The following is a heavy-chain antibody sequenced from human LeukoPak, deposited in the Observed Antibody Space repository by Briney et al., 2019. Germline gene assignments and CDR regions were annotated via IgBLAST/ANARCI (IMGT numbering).Heavy chain of an antibody. J-gene: IGHJ4*02. Sequence: ASVNVSCKASGYSFTGHYMHWVRQAAGQGLEWMGRFNPNSGGTNYAQTFQGRVTMTRDTSITTAYLEVSSLRSDDTAVYYCARGEYSSSWDHYYFDYWGQGTLVTVSS. CDR2: FNPNSGGT. V-gene: IGHV1-2*06. CDR3: ARGEYSSSWDHYYFDY. CDR1: GYSFTGHY. D-gene: IGHD6-13*01.